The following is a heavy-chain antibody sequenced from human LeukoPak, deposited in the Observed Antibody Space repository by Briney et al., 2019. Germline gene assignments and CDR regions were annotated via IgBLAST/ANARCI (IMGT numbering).Heavy chain of an antibody. Sequence: GGSLRLSCAASGITFGNNWMHWVRQAPGKGLVWVSRINSDGSSTSYADSVKGRFTISRDNAKNTLYLQMNSLRAEDTAVYYCVRDNYFDWSRKDDYWGQGTLVTVSS. CDR1: GITFGNNW. CDR3: VRDNYFDWSRKDDY. V-gene: IGHV3-74*01. J-gene: IGHJ4*02. CDR2: INSDGSST. D-gene: IGHD3-9*01.